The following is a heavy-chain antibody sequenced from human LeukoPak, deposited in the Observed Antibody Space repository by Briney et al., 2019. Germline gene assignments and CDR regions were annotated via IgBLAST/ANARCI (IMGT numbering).Heavy chain of an antibody. J-gene: IGHJ6*03. CDR3: ARDPKNFYDSKFDYYHMDV. D-gene: IGHD3-22*01. CDR1: GYASTDYY. V-gene: IGHV1-2*02. Sequence: ASVKVSCKASGYASTDYYVHWVRQAPGQGLEWMGRINPNTGGTNYAQKFQGRVTMTRDTSISTTYLELSRLSSDDTAVYYRARDPKNFYDSKFDYYHMDVWGKGATVTISS. CDR2: INPNTGGT.